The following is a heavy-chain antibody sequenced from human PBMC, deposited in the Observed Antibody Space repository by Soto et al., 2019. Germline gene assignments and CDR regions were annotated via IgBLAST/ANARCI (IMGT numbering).Heavy chain of an antibody. V-gene: IGHV3-9*01. CDR2: ISYNSGSI. J-gene: IGHJ4*02. CDR3: AKDVFQWLRSGWGGFDL. Sequence: EVQLVESGGGLVQPGRSLRLSCAASGFAFDEYTIHWVRQAPGKGLEWVSGISYNSGSIGYADSVKGRFTISRDNAKNSLYLQMNSLRAEDTALYYCAKDVFQWLRSGWGGFDLWGQGTLVTVSS. D-gene: IGHD5-12*01. CDR1: GFAFDEYT.